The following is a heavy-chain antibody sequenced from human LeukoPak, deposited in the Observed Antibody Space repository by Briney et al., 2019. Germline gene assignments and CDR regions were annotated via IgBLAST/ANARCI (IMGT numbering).Heavy chain of an antibody. CDR3: ASGMRVGPNI. D-gene: IGHD1-26*01. CDR2: ISSSSNYI. CDR1: GFTFSSYN. J-gene: IGHJ4*02. Sequence: PGGSLRLSCAASGFTFSSYNMNWVRQAPGKGLEWVSSISSSSNYINYADSVKGRFTISRDNAKNSLYLQMNSLRAEDTAVYYCASGMRVGPNIWGQGTLVTVSS. V-gene: IGHV3-21*01.